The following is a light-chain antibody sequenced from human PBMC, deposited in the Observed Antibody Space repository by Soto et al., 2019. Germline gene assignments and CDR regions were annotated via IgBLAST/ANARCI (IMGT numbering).Light chain of an antibody. Sequence: QSALTQPPSASGSPGQSVTISCPGTSRDVGGYNYVSWYQQHPGKVPKLMVYEVNKRPSGVPDRFSGSKSGNTASLTVSGLQAEDEADYYCTSYAGGNNVFGTGTKLTVL. J-gene: IGLJ1*01. CDR1: SRDVGGYNY. V-gene: IGLV2-8*01. CDR2: EVN. CDR3: TSYAGGNNV.